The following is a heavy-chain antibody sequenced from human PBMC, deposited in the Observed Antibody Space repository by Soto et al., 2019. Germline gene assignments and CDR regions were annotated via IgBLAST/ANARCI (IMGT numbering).Heavy chain of an antibody. CDR3: ARATSSAYCGGDCYFYYYSYGMDV. D-gene: IGHD2-21*02. Sequence: QVQLVQSGAEVKKPGSSVKVSCKASGGTFSSYAISWVRQAPGQGLEWMGGIIPIFGTANYAQKFQGRVPITADESTSTADMELSSLRSEDTAMYYCARATSSAYCGGDCYFYYYSYGMDVWGQGTTVTVSS. J-gene: IGHJ6*02. CDR2: IIPIFGTA. V-gene: IGHV1-69*01. CDR1: GGTFSSYA.